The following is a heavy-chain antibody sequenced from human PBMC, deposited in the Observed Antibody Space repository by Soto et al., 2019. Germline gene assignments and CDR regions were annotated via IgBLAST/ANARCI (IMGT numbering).Heavy chain of an antibody. Sequence: GGSLRLSCAASGFTFSSYGMHWVRQAPGKGLEWVAVISYDGSNKYYADSVKGRFTISRDNSKNTLYLQMNSLRAEDTAVYYCAKSGTTVTTLSYFAYWGHGTLVAVSS. CDR1: GFTFSSYG. V-gene: IGHV3-30*18. D-gene: IGHD4-17*01. CDR2: ISYDGSNK. CDR3: AKSGTTVTTLSYFAY. J-gene: IGHJ4*01.